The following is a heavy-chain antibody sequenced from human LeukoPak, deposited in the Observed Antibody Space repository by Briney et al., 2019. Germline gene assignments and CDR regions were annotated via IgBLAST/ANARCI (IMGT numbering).Heavy chain of an antibody. V-gene: IGHV5-51*01. CDR3: ARHRDTAMVDFDI. CDR2: IYPGDSDT. J-gene: IGHJ3*02. D-gene: IGHD5-18*01. Sequence: GESLKISCKGSGYSFTSYWIGWGRQLPGKGLEGMGIIYPGDSDTRYSPSFQGQVTISADKSISTAYLQWSSLKASDTAMYYCARHRDTAMVDFDIWGQGTMVTVSS. CDR1: GYSFTSYW.